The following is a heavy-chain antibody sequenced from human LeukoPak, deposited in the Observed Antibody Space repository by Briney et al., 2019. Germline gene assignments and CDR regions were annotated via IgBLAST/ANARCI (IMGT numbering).Heavy chain of an antibody. CDR2: ICSSSSYI. CDR3: AKNAGYSYGLYYFDY. J-gene: IGHJ4*02. V-gene: IGHV3-21*04. D-gene: IGHD5-18*01. Sequence: GGSLRLSCAASAFTFSSYSMNWVRQAPGKGLEWVSSICSSSSYIYYADSVKGRFTISRDNSKNTVHLQMDSLRAEDSAVYYCAKNAGYSYGLYYFDYWGQGTLVTVSS. CDR1: AFTFSSYS.